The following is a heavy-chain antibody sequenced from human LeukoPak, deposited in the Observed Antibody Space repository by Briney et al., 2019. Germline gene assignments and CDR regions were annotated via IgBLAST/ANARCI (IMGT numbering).Heavy chain of an antibody. CDR1: GFTFNYYA. D-gene: IGHD3-16*02. CDR2: ISDNEGTT. CDR3: ARHDGFIPY. Sequence: GGSLRLSCAASGFTFNYYAMSRVRQAPGKGLEWVSGISDNEGTTYYTDSVKGRFTISRDNTKNTVYLQMNNLRADDTAVYFCARHDGFIPYWGQGTLVTVSS. V-gene: IGHV3-23*01. J-gene: IGHJ4*02.